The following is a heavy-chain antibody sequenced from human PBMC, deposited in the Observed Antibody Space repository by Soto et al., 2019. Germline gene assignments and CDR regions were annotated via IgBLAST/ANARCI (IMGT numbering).Heavy chain of an antibody. D-gene: IGHD2-2*02. V-gene: IGHV3-23*01. J-gene: IGHJ4*02. CDR3: AKDLPSDILVVPAAIDY. CDR1: GFTFSSYA. Sequence: PGGSLRLSCAASGFTFSSYAMSWVRQAPGKGLEWVSALTDSGGNKYHADSVKGRFTISRDNSKDTLYLQMNSLRAEDTAVYYCAKDLPSDILVVPAAIDYWGQGTLVTVSS. CDR2: LTDSGGNK.